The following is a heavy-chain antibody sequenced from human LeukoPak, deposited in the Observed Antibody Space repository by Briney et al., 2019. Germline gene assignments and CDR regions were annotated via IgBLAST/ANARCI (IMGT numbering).Heavy chain of an antibody. CDR2: IYHSGFT. V-gene: IGHV4-4*07. CDR1: GGSLSSYY. D-gene: IGHD3-10*01. CDR3: LRDKAGSFYGSGGYHFYYNGMDV. J-gene: IGHJ6*02. Sequence: PSETLSLTCTVSGGSLSSYYWSWIRQPAGKGLEWIGSIYHSGFTYSNPSLTSRLTMSIDASKNEFSLKLTSVTAADTAIYYCLRDKAGSFYGSGGYHFYYNGMDVWGQGTAVTVSS.